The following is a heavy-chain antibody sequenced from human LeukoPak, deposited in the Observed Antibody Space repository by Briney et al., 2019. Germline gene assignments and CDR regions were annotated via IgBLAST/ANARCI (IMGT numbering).Heavy chain of an antibody. V-gene: IGHV3-20*04. J-gene: IGHJ4*02. CDR1: GFTFNDYG. CDR3: ARRSTFFYGSGTYSHFDY. Sequence: PGGSLRLSCAASGFTFNDYGLSWVRQAPGKGLEWVSGINWNGGTAGYADSVKGRFTISRDNAKNSLYLQMNTLRAEDTALYFCARRSTFFYGSGTYSHFDYWGQGTLVTVSS. CDR2: INWNGGTA. D-gene: IGHD3-10*01.